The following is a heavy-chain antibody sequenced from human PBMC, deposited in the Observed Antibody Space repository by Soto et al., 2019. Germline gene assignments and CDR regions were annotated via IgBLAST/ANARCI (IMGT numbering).Heavy chain of an antibody. V-gene: IGHV3-30-3*01. D-gene: IGHD6-19*01. CDR3: ARDFEVAVAGA. CDR2: ISYDGSNK. Sequence: QVQLVESGGGVVQPGRSLRLSCAASGFTFSSYAMHWVRQAPGRGLEWGAVISYDGSNKYYADSVKGRFTISRDNSKNTLYLQMNSLRAEDTAVYYCARDFEVAVAGAWGQGTLVTVSS. CDR1: GFTFSSYA. J-gene: IGHJ5*02.